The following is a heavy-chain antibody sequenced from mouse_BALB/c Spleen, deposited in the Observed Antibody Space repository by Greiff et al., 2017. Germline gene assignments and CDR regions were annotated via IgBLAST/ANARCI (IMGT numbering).Heavy chain of an antibody. CDR2: IDPETGGT. D-gene: IGHD2-2*01. V-gene: IGHV1-15*01. Sequence: VQLQQSGAELVRPGASVTLSCKASGYTFTDYEMHWVKQTPVHGLEWIGAIDPETGGTAYNQKFKGKATLTADKSSSTAYMELRSLTSEDSAVYYCTRGGLRRSYYLDYWGQGTTLTVSS. CDR3: TRGGLRRSYYLDY. CDR1: GYTFTDYE. J-gene: IGHJ2*01.